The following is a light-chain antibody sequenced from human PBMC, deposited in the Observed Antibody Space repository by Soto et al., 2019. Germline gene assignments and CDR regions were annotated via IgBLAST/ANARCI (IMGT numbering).Light chain of an antibody. CDR3: QQYNGWPLT. CDR2: AAS. Sequence: EIVMTHSPATLSVSPGERATLSCRASQSVSSNLAWYQQKPDQAPRLLIYAASTRATGIPARFSGSGSGTEFTLTISSLQSEDFALYYCQQYNGWPLTFGGGTKVEIK. CDR1: QSVSSN. V-gene: IGKV3-15*01. J-gene: IGKJ4*01.